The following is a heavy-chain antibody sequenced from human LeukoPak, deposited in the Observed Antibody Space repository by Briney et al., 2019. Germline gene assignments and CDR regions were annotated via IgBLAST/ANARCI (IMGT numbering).Heavy chain of an antibody. D-gene: IGHD7-27*01. Sequence: SQTLSLTCAISGDSVSSNSAAWGWLRQSPSRGLEWLGRTYYRSGWYNDYALSVESRITINPDTSKNQVSLQLTSVTPDDTAVFYCSRDPAWGSADEWGQGTLVTVSS. J-gene: IGHJ4*02. CDR1: GDSVSSNSAA. CDR3: SRDPAWGSADE. V-gene: IGHV6-1*01. CDR2: TYYRSGWYN.